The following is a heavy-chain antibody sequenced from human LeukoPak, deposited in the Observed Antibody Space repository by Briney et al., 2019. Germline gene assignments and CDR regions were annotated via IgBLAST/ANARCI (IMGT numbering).Heavy chain of an antibody. J-gene: IGHJ5*02. CDR1: GFTFSSYW. V-gene: IGHV3-7*01. CDR3: ARDLSITIFGVAIGVNGFDR. D-gene: IGHD3-3*01. Sequence: GGSLRLSCAASGFTFSSYWMSWVRQAPGKGLEWVANIKQDGSEKYYVDSVKGRFTISRDNAKNSLYLQMNSLRAEDTAVYYCARDLSITIFGVAIGVNGFDRSGHGTLVTVSS. CDR2: IKQDGSEK.